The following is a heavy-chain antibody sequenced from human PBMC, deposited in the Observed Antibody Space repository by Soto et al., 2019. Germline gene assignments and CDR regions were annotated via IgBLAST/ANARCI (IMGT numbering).Heavy chain of an antibody. CDR3: ARVTRSRYSRRPRGGWFDP. Sequence: SETLSLTCAVYGGSFSGYYWSWIRQPPGKGLEWIGEINHSGSTNYNPSLKSRVTISVDTSKNQFSLKLSSVTAADTAVYYCARVTRSRYSRRPRGGWFDPWGQGTLVTVSS. J-gene: IGHJ5*02. V-gene: IGHV4-34*01. CDR2: INHSGST. D-gene: IGHD6-13*01. CDR1: GGSFSGYY.